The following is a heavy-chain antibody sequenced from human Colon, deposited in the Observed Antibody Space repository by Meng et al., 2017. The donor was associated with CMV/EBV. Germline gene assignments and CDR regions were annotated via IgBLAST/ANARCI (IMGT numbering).Heavy chain of an antibody. Sequence: GESLKISCAVSGFTVTNNFMTWVRQAPGKGLEWVSLSYNDGSTYYADSVKGRFTISRDNSNNTLYVQMNSLRAEDTAVYYCAKVRRRGIDHWGQGTLVTVSS. D-gene: IGHD3-16*01. J-gene: IGHJ4*02. CDR3: AKVRRRGIDH. V-gene: IGHV3-53*01. CDR1: GFTVTNNF. CDR2: SYNDGST.